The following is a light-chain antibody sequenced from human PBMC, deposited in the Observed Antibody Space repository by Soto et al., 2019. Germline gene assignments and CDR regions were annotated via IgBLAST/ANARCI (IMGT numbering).Light chain of an antibody. J-gene: IGKJ1*01. V-gene: IGKV1-5*01. Sequence: DIQLTQSPSTLSASVGDRVTITRRASQSISYWMALYQQKSGKAPKLLIYDASSLESGVPSRLRGSGSGAEFSLSISRLQPNDFASNCCQEKHNCWTVGQGTKLDIK. CDR1: QSISYW. CDR2: DAS. CDR3: QEKHNCWT.